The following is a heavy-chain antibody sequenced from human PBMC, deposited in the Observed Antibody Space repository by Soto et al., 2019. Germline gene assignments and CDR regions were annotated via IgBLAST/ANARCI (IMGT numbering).Heavy chain of an antibody. CDR1: GGSISSYY. CDR2: IYYSGST. J-gene: IGHJ4*02. CDR3: ARQEGYCSGGSCYIFPFDY. D-gene: IGHD2-15*01. Sequence: SETLSLTCTVSGGSISSYYWSWIRQPPGKGLEWIGYIYYSGSTNYNPSLKSRVTISVDTSKNQFSLKLSSVTAADTAVYYCARQEGYCSGGSCYIFPFDYWGQGTLVTVSS. V-gene: IGHV4-59*08.